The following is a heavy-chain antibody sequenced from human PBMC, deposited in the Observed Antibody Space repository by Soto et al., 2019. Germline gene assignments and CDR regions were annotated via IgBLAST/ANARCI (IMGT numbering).Heavy chain of an antibody. CDR3: ARGVGYNWFDP. CDR1: GYTFSSYN. V-gene: IGHV3-48*01. CDR2: ISDTTTRI. Sequence: EVQLVESGGGLVQPGGSLRLSCAASGYTFSSYNMNWVRQAPGKGLEWVSFISDTTTRIYYAYSVKGRFTISRDNAQNPLYLQMNSLRAEDTAVYYCARGVGYNWFDPWGQGTLVTVSS. D-gene: IGHD3-3*01. J-gene: IGHJ5*02.